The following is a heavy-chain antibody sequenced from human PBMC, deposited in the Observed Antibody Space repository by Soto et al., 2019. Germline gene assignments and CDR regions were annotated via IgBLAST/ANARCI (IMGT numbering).Heavy chain of an antibody. CDR2: ISYDGSNK. CDR1: GFTFSTYG. D-gene: IGHD6-6*01. V-gene: IGHV3-30*18. J-gene: IGHJ1*01. Sequence: QVQLVESGGGVVQPGRSLRLSCAASGFTFSTYGMHWVRQAPGKGLEWVAVISYDGSNKYYADSVKGRFTISRDNSKNKLSLQMNSLRAEDTAVYYCAKGFRQLVVSQHWGQGTLVTVSS. CDR3: AKGFRQLVVSQH.